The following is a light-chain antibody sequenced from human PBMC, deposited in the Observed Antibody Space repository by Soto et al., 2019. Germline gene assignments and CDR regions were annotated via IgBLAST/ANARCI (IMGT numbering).Light chain of an antibody. CDR1: QNIDMY. Sequence: DLHMTQSPSSLSAFVGDTVTITCRASQNIDMYLNWDQQKPGKAPRVVISGSSNLENGGPSRFSGTGSGTEFTLTSSRLQPDDFATYFCQQYNSFSLITFGHGTRLEI. J-gene: IGKJ5*01. CDR2: GSS. V-gene: IGKV1-5*01. CDR3: QQYNSFSLIT.